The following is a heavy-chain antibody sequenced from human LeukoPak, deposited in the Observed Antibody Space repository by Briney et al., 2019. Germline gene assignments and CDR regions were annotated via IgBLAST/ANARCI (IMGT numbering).Heavy chain of an antibody. CDR1: GFTFSSYP. Sequence: GGSLRLSCAASGFTFSSYPMHGVRQAPGKGLEWVAVISYDGSNKYYADSVKGRFTISRDNSKNTLYLQMNSLRAEDTAVYYCARSKQLWLDFDYWGQGTLVTVSS. V-gene: IGHV3-30*04. CDR3: ARSKQLWLDFDY. J-gene: IGHJ4*02. D-gene: IGHD5-18*01. CDR2: ISYDGSNK.